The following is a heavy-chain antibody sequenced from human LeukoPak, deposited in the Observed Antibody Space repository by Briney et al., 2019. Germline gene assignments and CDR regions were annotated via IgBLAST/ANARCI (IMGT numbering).Heavy chain of an antibody. J-gene: IGHJ6*03. CDR3: ARDKAKVRITMDRSRPAASHYYYMDV. Sequence: SVKVSCKASGYTFTSYGISWVRQAPGQGLEWMGGIIPIFGTANYAQKFQGRVTITADESTSTAYMELSSLRSEDTAVYYCARDKAKVRITMDRSRPAASHYYYMDVWGKGTTVTISS. CDR2: IIPIFGTA. CDR1: GYTFTSYG. D-gene: IGHD3-10*01. V-gene: IGHV1-69*13.